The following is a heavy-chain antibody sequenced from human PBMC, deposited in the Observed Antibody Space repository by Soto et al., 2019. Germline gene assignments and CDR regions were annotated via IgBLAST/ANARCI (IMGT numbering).Heavy chain of an antibody. V-gene: IGHV3-15*01. D-gene: IGHD3-22*01. CDR2: IKSKTDGGTT. Sequence: EVQLVESGGGLVKPGGSLRLSCAASGFTFSNAWMSWVRQAPGKGLEWVGRIKSKTDGGTTDYAAPVKGRFTISRDDSKNTLYLQMNSLKTEDTAVYYCTTPGVDTMIVVAIPGDAEYFQHWGQGTLVTVSS. CDR3: TTPGVDTMIVVAIPGDAEYFQH. CDR1: GFTFSNAW. J-gene: IGHJ1*01.